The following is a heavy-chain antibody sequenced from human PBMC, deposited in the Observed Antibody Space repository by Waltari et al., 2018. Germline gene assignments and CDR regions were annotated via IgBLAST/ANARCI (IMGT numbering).Heavy chain of an antibody. D-gene: IGHD2-15*01. CDR2: IIPIFGTA. Sequence: QVQLVQSGAEVKKPGSSVKVSCQGSGSTFSSYAISWVRQAPGQGLEWMGGIIPIFGTANYAQKFQGRVTITADESTSTAYMELSSLRSEDTAVYYCARVFVVVAATNAFDIWGQGTMVTVSS. J-gene: IGHJ3*02. CDR1: GSTFSSYA. V-gene: IGHV1-69*12. CDR3: ARVFVVVAATNAFDI.